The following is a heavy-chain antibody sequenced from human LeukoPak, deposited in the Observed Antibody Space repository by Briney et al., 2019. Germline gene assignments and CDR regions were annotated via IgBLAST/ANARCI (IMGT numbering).Heavy chain of an antibody. CDR3: SRDKDPTVFDY. J-gene: IGHJ4*02. V-gene: IGHV3-13*01. D-gene: IGHD2-15*01. Sequence: PGGSLRLSCAASGFTFSSYDMHWVRQATGKGLEWVSAIGTAGDTYYPGSVKGRFTISRDNAKNTLYLQMNSRSARDTAVYYCSRDKDPTVFDYWGQGTLVTVSP. CDR2: IGTAGDT. CDR1: GFTFSSYD.